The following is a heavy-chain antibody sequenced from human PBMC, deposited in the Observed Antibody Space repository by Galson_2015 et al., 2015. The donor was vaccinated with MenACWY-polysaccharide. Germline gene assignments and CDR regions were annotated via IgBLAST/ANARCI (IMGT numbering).Heavy chain of an antibody. CDR2: IYYSGST. V-gene: IGHV4-39*01. J-gene: IGHJ6*02. CDR3: ATLPGGYDFWSGYYKGPVDYYYGMDV. D-gene: IGHD3-3*01. CDR1: GGSISSSSYY. Sequence: ETLSLTCPVSGGSISSSSYYWGWSRPPPGEGLEWVGSIYYSGSTYYNPSLKSGVTISVDTSKNQFSLTLSSVTAADTAVYYCATLPGGYDFWSGYYKGPVDYYYGMDVWGQGTTVPVSS.